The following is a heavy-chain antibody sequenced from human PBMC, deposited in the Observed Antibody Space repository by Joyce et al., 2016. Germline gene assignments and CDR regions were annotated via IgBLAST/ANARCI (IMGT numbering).Heavy chain of an antibody. J-gene: IGHJ4*02. CDR1: GFTISGCA. CDR3: TFTSGWYTHAQAFGYS. V-gene: IGHV3-73*01. Sequence: EVQLVESGGGLVQPGGSVKLSCAASGFTISGCAGHWVRQASGKGLEWVGRIRTKGYDYATEYAASVKGRFTFSRDDSKNTAYLQVNTLKTEDTAVYYCTFTSGWYTHAQAFGYSWGQGTLVTVSS. D-gene: IGHD6-19*01. CDR2: IRTKGYDYAT.